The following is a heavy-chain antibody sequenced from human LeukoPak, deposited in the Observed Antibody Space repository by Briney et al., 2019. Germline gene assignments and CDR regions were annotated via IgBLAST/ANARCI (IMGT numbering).Heavy chain of an antibody. CDR3: ARDPRRYDSSGYSDY. D-gene: IGHD3-22*01. CDR2: ISSSSSYI. V-gene: IGHV3-21*01. J-gene: IGHJ4*02. Sequence: GGSLRLSCAASGFTFSSYSMNWVRQAPGKGLEWVSSISSSSSYIYYADSVKGRFTISRDNAKNSLYLQMNSLRAEDTAVYYCARDPRRYDSSGYSDYWGQGTLVTVSS. CDR1: GFTFSSYS.